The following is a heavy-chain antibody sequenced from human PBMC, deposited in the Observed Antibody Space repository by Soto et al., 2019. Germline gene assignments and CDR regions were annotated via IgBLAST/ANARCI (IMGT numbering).Heavy chain of an antibody. CDR1: GGSIGGYY. J-gene: IGHJ4*02. D-gene: IGHD6-19*01. Sequence: QVHLQESGPGLVKPSETLSLTCTVSGGSIGGYYWNWIRQPPGKGLEWLGYIYFSGSTHYNPSLKTRLTISLDTSKKQFSLNLRSVPAADTAVYYCARQEAVAGTPFDSWGQGTLVSVSS. CDR2: IYFSGST. V-gene: IGHV4-59*01. CDR3: ARQEAVAGTPFDS.